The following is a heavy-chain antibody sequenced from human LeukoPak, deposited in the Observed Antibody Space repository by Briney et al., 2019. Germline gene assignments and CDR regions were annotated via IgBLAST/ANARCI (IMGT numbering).Heavy chain of an antibody. D-gene: IGHD5-24*01. V-gene: IGHV3-53*04. CDR1: GFTVSSNY. CDR2: IYSGGST. J-gene: IGHJ4*02. CDR3: ARGTVMAHFDY. Sequence: GGSLRHSCAASGFTVSSNYMSWVRQAPGKGLEWVSVIYSGGSTYYADSVKGRFTISRHNSKNTLYLQMNSLRAEDTAVYYCARGTVMAHFDYWGQGTLVTVSS.